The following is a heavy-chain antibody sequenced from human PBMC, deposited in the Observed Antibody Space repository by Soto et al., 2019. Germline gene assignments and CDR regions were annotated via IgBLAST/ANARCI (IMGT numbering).Heavy chain of an antibody. CDR2: IKSKTDGGTT. CDR1: GFTFSNAW. Sequence: GGSLRLSCAASGFTFSNAWMNWVRQAPGKGLEWVGRIKSKTDGGTTDYAAPVKGRFTISRDDSKNTLYLQMNSLKTEDTAVYYCTTRRSSGYLAAFDIWGQGTMVTVSS. J-gene: IGHJ3*02. V-gene: IGHV3-15*07. CDR3: TTRRSSGYLAAFDI. D-gene: IGHD3-22*01.